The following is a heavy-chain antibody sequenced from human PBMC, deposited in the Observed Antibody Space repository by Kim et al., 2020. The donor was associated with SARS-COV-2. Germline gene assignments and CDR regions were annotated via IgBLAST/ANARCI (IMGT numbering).Heavy chain of an antibody. CDR1: GGSFSGYY. D-gene: IGHD3-10*01. J-gene: IGHJ5*02. Sequence: SETLSLTCAVYGGSFSGYYWSWIRQPPGKGLEWIGEINHSGSTNYNPSLKSRVTISVDTSKNQFSLKLSSVTAADTAAYYCARWGYGSGSLYNWFDPWGQGTLVTVSS. CDR2: INHSGST. V-gene: IGHV4-34*01. CDR3: ARWGYGSGSLYNWFDP.